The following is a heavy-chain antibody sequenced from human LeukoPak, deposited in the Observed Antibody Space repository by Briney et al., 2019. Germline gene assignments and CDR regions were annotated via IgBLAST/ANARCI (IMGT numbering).Heavy chain of an antibody. CDR2: IYYSGST. J-gene: IGHJ4*02. Sequence: PSETLSLTCTVSGGSISGSSYYWGWIRQPPGKGLEWIGSIYYSGSTYYNPSLKSRVTISVDTSKNQFSLKLSSVTAADTAVYYCASFLGARDYWGQGTLVTVSS. D-gene: IGHD1-26*01. CDR1: GGSISGSSYY. CDR3: ASFLGARDY. V-gene: IGHV4-39*01.